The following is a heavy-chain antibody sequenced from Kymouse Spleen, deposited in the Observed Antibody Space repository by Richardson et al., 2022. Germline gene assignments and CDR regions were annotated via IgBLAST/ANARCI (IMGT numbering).Heavy chain of an antibody. D-gene: IGHD1-26*01. Sequence: QVQLQESGPGLVKPSGTLSLTCAVSGGSISSSNWWSWVRQPPGKGLEWIGEIYHSGSTNYNPSLKSRVTISVDKSKNQFSLKLSSVTAADTAVYYCARVPQWELLDYYYGMDVWGQGTTVTVSS. CDR2: IYHSGST. CDR1: GGSISSSNW. J-gene: IGHJ6*02. CDR3: ARVPQWELLDYYYGMDV. V-gene: IGHV4-4*02.